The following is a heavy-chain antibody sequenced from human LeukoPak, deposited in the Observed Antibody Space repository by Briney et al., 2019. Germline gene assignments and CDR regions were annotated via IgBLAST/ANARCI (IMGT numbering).Heavy chain of an antibody. D-gene: IGHD6-6*01. CDR2: MNPNSGNT. V-gene: IGHV1-8*03. Sequence: ASVKVSCKASGYTFTSNDINWVRQATGQGLEWMGWMNPNSGNTGYAQKFQGRVTITRNTSISTAYMELSSLRSEDTAVYYCARGWSIAARRHWFDPWGQGTLVTVSS. CDR1: GYTFTSND. J-gene: IGHJ5*02. CDR3: ARGWSIAARRHWFDP.